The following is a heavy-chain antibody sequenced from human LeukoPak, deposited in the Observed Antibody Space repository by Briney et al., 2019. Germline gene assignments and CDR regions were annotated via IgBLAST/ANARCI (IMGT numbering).Heavy chain of an antibody. V-gene: IGHV3-23*01. CDR2: ISGSGGST. J-gene: IGHJ4*02. CDR1: GFAFSDYS. Sequence: PGGSLRLSCAASGFAFSDYSMNWVRQAPGKGLEWVSAISGSGGSTYYADSVKGRFTISRDNSKNTLYLQMNSLRAEDTAVYYCATHSSGHYYFDYWGQGTLVTVSS. D-gene: IGHD3-22*01. CDR3: ATHSSGHYYFDY.